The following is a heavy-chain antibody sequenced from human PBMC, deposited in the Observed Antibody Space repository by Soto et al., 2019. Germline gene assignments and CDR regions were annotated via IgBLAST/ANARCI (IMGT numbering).Heavy chain of an antibody. J-gene: IGHJ6*02. V-gene: IGHV3-7*05. Sequence: GGSLRLSCAASGFTFSSYWMSWVRQAPGKGLEWVANIKQDGSEKYYVDSVKGRFTISRDNAKNSLYLQMNSLRAEDTAVYYCARDRSHDFWSGYWGGKVGMDVWGQGTTVTVSS. CDR1: GFTFSSYW. CDR2: IKQDGSEK. CDR3: ARDRSHDFWSGYWGGKVGMDV. D-gene: IGHD3-3*01.